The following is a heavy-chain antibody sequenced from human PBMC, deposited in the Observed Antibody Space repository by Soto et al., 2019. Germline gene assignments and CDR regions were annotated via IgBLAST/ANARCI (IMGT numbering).Heavy chain of an antibody. CDR2: IYHSGST. CDR1: GGSISSSNW. Sequence: QVQLQESGPGLVKPSGTLSLTCAVSGGSISSSNWWSWVRQHPGKGLEWIGDIYHSGSTNYNPSLNRRVTRSVDKSKNQSTLKLSSVTAADTAVYYCARSRQQLDGTGPFDHWGQGTLVTVSS. J-gene: IGHJ4*02. CDR3: ARSRQQLDGTGPFDH. V-gene: IGHV4-4*02. D-gene: IGHD6-13*01.